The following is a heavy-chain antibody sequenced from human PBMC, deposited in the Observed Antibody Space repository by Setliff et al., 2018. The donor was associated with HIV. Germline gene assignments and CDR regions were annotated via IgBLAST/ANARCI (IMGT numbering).Heavy chain of an antibody. Sequence: PSETLSLTCTVSGGSISSYYWSWIRQPPGKGLEWIGYIYYSGPTNYNPSLRSRVIISVDTSKNQLSLSLSSVTAADTAVYYCARDDSGYYYDYWGQGKLVTVSS. D-gene: IGHD3-22*01. CDR3: ARDDSGYYYDY. J-gene: IGHJ4*02. V-gene: IGHV4-59*12. CDR1: GGSISSYY. CDR2: IYYSGPT.